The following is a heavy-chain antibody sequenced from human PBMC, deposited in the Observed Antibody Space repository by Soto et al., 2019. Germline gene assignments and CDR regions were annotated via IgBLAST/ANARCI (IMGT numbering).Heavy chain of an antibody. V-gene: IGHV3-20*04. D-gene: IGHD1-26*01. Sequence: EVQLVESGGGVVRPGGSLRLSCAASGFTFDDYGLSWVRQAPGKGLEWVSGVNWNGGSTRYADSVKGRFTISRDNAKNSMCLQMNRPRAEDTALYYCASGIVGATTYGMDVWGQGATVTVSS. CDR1: GFTFDDYG. J-gene: IGHJ6*02. CDR2: VNWNGGST. CDR3: ASGIVGATTYGMDV.